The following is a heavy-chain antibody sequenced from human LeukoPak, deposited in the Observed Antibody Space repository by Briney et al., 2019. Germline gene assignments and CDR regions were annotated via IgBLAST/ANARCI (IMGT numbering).Heavy chain of an antibody. J-gene: IGHJ4*02. CDR1: GYTFTGYY. Sequence: ASVKVSCKASGYTFTGYYMHWVRQAPGQGLEWMGWINPNSGGTNYAQKFQGRVTMTRDTSISTAYMELSRLRSDDTAVYYCARARSSLPPFDYWGQGTLVTVSS. D-gene: IGHD5/OR15-5a*01. V-gene: IGHV1-2*02. CDR3: ARARSSLPPFDY. CDR2: INPNSGGT.